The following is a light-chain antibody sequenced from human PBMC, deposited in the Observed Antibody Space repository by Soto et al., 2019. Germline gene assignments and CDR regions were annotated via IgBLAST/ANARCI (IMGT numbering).Light chain of an antibody. CDR2: YDS. V-gene: IGLV3-21*04. Sequence: SSELTQPPSVSVAPGKTATVTCGGNNIGAKTVHWYQQKPGQAPVLVIYYDSDRPSGIPERFSGSNSGNTATLTINRVEAGDEADYYCPVCDSISDHPRVFGGGTKLTVL. J-gene: IGLJ2*01. CDR1: NIGAKT. CDR3: PVCDSISDHPRV.